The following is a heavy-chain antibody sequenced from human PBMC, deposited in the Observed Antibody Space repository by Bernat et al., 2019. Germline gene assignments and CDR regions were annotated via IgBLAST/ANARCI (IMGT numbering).Heavy chain of an antibody. V-gene: IGHV3-30*03. CDR1: GFTFSDYG. J-gene: IGHJ4*02. CDR2: ISYDGSYK. Sequence: QVQLVESGGGVVQSGRSLRLSCAASGFTFSDYGMHWVRQAPGKGLESMAVISYDGSYKHYADSVKGRFTISRDNSKNTLYLQMNSLRAEDTAVYYCARDPHITMIHFDYWGQGTLVTVSS. D-gene: IGHD3-22*01. CDR3: ARDPHITMIHFDY.